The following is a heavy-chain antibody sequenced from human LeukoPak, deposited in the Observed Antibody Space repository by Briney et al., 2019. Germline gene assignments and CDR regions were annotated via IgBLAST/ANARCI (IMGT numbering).Heavy chain of an antibody. J-gene: IGHJ4*02. CDR3: AKDYATVGDYDY. D-gene: IGHD4-23*01. V-gene: IGHV3-23*01. CDR1: GFTFSSYA. CDR2: ITGSGDST. Sequence: PGGSLRLSCAASGFTFSSYAMSWVRQAPGKGLEWVSAITGSGDSTYYADSVKGRFTISRDNSKNTLYLQMNSLRAEDTAVYYCAKDYATVGDYDYWGQGTLVTVSS.